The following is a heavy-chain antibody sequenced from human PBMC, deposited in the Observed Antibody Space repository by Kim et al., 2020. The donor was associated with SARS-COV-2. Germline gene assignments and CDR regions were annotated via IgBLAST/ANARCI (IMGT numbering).Heavy chain of an antibody. D-gene: IGHD3-3*01. CDR3: ARALHYDFWSGYPYYFDY. Sequence: ASVKVSCKASGYTFTSYGISWVRQAPGQGLEWMGWISAYNGNTNYAQKLQGRVTMTTDTSTSTAYMELRSLRSDDTAVYYCARALHYDFWSGYPYYFDYWGQGTLVTVSS. CDR2: ISAYNGNT. J-gene: IGHJ4*02. V-gene: IGHV1-18*01. CDR1: GYTFTSYG.